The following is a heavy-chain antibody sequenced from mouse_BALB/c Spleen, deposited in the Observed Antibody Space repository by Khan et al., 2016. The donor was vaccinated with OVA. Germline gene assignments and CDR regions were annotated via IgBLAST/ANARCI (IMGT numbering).Heavy chain of an antibody. CDR1: GDSITSGY. D-gene: IGHD2-14*01. J-gene: IGHJ3*01. Sequence: EVKLEESGPSLVKPSQTLSLTCSVTGDSITSGYWNWIRKFPGNKLEYMGYIIYTGNTYYNPSLKRRISITRHTSKNQYYLQLSSVTDEDPATYYCARSTYRYAFVYWGHGTLVTVSA. V-gene: IGHV3-8*02. CDR2: IIYTGNT. CDR3: ARSTYRYAFVY.